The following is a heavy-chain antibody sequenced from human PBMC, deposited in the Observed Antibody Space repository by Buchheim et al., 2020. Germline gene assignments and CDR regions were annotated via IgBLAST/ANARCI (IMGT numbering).Heavy chain of an antibody. D-gene: IGHD3-3*01. CDR1: GGSISSSSYY. J-gene: IGHJ6*02. V-gene: IGHV4-39*01. CDR3: ARRSRFLEWLWPDGDYGMDV. CDR2: IYYSGST. Sequence: QLQLQESGPGLVKPSETLSLTCTVSGGSISSSSYYWGWIRQPPGKGLEWIGSIYYSGSTYYNPSLKSRVTISVDTSKNQFSLKLSSVTAADTAVYYCARRSRFLEWLWPDGDYGMDVWGQGTT.